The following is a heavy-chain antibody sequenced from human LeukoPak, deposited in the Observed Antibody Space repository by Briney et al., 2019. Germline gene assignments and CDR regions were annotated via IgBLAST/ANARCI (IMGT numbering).Heavy chain of an antibody. V-gene: IGHV3-30-3*01. J-gene: IGHJ6*02. D-gene: IGHD2-2*01. CDR2: ISYDGSNK. CDR3: AGDGSYCSSTSCYAPNYYYGMDV. Sequence: PGGSLRLSCAASGFTFSSYAMHWVRQAPGKGLEWVAVISYDGSNKYYADSVKGRFTISRDNSKNTLYLQMNSLRAEDTAVYYCAGDGSYCSSTSCYAPNYYYGMDVWGQGTTVTVSS. CDR1: GFTFSSYA.